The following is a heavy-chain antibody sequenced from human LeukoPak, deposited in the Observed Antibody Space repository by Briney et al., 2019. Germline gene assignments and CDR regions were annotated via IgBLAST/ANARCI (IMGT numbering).Heavy chain of an antibody. D-gene: IGHD6-6*01. Sequence: SETLSLTCTVSGGSISSYYWSWIRQPAGKGLEWIGRIYTSGSTNYNPSLKSRVTMSVDTSKNQFSLKLSSVTAADTAVYYCARPRSPWGEDAFDIWGQGTMVTVSS. J-gene: IGHJ3*02. V-gene: IGHV4-4*07. CDR1: GGSISSYY. CDR3: ARPRSPWGEDAFDI. CDR2: IYTSGST.